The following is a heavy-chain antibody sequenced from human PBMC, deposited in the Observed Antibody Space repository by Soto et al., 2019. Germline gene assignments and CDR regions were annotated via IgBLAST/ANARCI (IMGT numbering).Heavy chain of an antibody. D-gene: IGHD2-2*01. CDR2: MSHDGNKK. CDR1: EFTFKSYG. CDR3: AKDSYRGDIVLTPAPYGNDY. V-gene: IGHV3-30*18. Sequence: QVQLVESGGGVVQAGRSLRLSCVASEFTFKSYGVHWVRQAPGKGLTWVAVMSHDGNKKHYADSVRGRFTISRDNSKNTLYLQMNSLRTEDTAVYYCAKDSYRGDIVLTPAPYGNDYWGQGTLVTVSS. J-gene: IGHJ4*02.